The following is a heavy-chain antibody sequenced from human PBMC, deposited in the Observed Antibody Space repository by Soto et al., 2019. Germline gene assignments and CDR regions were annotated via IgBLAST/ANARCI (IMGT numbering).Heavy chain of an antibody. CDR1: DDSFRGAEYY. D-gene: IGHD6-19*01. J-gene: IGHJ4*02. CDR2: TYYNGDT. Sequence: SETLSLTCTVSDDSFRGAEYYWSWIRQPLGKGPEWIGYTYYNGDTKYNPALRSRVTMSEDTSKNQFSLRLSSVTAADTAVYFSARGAAYIAGWPTFDLWGRGILLAVSS. V-gene: IGHV4-61*08. CDR3: ARGAAYIAGWPTFDL.